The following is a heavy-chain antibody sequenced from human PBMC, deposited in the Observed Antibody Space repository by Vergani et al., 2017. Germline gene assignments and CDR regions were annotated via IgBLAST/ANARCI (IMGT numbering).Heavy chain of an antibody. D-gene: IGHD3-16*01. CDR2: IIPSLGIA. V-gene: IGHV1-69*08. J-gene: IGHJ3*02. Sequence: QVQLVQSGAEVKKPGSSVKVSCKASGGTFSSYTISWVRQAPGQGLEWMGRIIPSLGIANYAQKFQGRVTITADKSTSTAYMELSSLRSEDTAVYYCARERGSDGAFDIWGQGTMVTVSS. CDR3: ARERGSDGAFDI. CDR1: GGTFSSYT.